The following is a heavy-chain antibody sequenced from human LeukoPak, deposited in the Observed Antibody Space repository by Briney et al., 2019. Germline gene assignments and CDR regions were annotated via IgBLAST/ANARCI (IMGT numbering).Heavy chain of an antibody. CDR1: GFTVSSNY. D-gene: IGHD3-10*01. CDR3: ARDSITMVRGVIISPHCYMDV. J-gene: IGHJ6*03. CDR2: IYSGGST. V-gene: IGHV3-66*01. Sequence: GGSLRLSCAASGFTVSSNYMSWVRQAPGKGLEWVSVIYSGGSTYYADSVKGRFTISRDNSKNTLYLQMNSLRAEDTAVYYCARDSITMVRGVIISPHCYMDVWGKGTTVTVSS.